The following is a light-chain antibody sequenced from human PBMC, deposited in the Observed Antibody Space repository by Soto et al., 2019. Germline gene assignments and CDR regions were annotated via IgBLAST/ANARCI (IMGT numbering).Light chain of an antibody. V-gene: IGKV3-20*01. J-gene: IGKJ2*01. Sequence: IVLTQSPATLSLFPGERATLSCRASQSVSSSYLAWYQQKPGQAPRLLIYGASSRATGIPDRFSGSGSGTDFTLTIRRLESEDFAVYYCQQDDTSPYTFGQGTKLEIK. CDR3: QQDDTSPYT. CDR1: QSVSSSY. CDR2: GAS.